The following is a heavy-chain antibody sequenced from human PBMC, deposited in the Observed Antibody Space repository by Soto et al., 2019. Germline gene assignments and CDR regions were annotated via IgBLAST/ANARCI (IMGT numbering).Heavy chain of an antibody. J-gene: IGHJ4*02. CDR2: IYPGDSDT. V-gene: IGHV5-51*01. CDR1: GYSFTSYW. CDR3: ARHDQVGRTTETNLDS. Sequence: GESLKISCKASGYSFTSYWIGWVRQMPGKGLEWMGIIYPGDSDTTYSPSFRGQVTISADNSINTAYLQWSSLKASGSAIYYCARHDQVGRTTETNLDSWGQGTLVTVSS. D-gene: IGHD1-26*01.